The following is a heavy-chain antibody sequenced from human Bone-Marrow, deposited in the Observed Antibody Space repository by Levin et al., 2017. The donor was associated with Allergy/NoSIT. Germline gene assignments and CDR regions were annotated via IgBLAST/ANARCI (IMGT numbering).Heavy chain of an antibody. CDR2: ISGSGTAT. J-gene: IGHJ4*02. CDR3: ARSKMRCSGGSCYSGFDS. D-gene: IGHD2-15*01. V-gene: IGHV3-23*01. Sequence: QRGESLKISCAASGFTFYSYAIHWVRQAPGRGPEWVSGISGSGTATDYADSVKGRFTISRDNSKNTVYMEMNSLRVDDTALYYCARSKMRCSGGSCYSGFDSWGQGTQVTVSS. CDR1: GFTFYSYA.